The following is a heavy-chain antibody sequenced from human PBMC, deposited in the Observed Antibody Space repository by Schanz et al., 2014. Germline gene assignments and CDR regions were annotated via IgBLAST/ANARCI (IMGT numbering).Heavy chain of an antibody. J-gene: IGHJ4*02. CDR2: INPNTGGT. V-gene: IGHV1-2*06. Sequence: QVQLVQSGAEVKQPGASVKVSCKASGYTFTAYFIHWVRQAPGQGLEWMGRINPNTGGTNFAQKFQGRVTMTRDTSITTAYMDLSGLTSDDTAVYYCDGGRNYGRDPLDSWGQGTLVTVS. CDR3: DGGRNYGRDPLDS. CDR1: GYTFTAYF. D-gene: IGHD3-10*02.